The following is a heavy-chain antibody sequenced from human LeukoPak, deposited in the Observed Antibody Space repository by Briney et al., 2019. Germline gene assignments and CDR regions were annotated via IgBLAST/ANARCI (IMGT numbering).Heavy chain of an antibody. Sequence: GGSLRLSCAASGFTFSSYAMHWVRQAPGKGLEWVAVISYDGSNKYYADSVRGRFTISRDNSKYTLYLQMNSLRAEDTAVYYCARDLLGLPFDYWGQGTLVTVSS. CDR3: ARDLLGLPFDY. CDR2: ISYDGSNK. CDR1: GFTFSSYA. V-gene: IGHV3-30*04. J-gene: IGHJ4*02. D-gene: IGHD2/OR15-2a*01.